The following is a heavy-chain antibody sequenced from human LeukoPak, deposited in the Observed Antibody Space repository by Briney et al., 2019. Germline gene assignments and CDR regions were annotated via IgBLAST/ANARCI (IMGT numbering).Heavy chain of an antibody. V-gene: IGHV1-2*02. CDR3: ARRSSWYYFDY. Sequence: GASVKVSCKASGYTFTGYYMHWVRQAPGQGLEWMGWINPNSGGTNYAQKFQGRVTMTRDTSISTAYMELSRLISDDTAVYYCARRSSWYYFDYWGQGTLVIVSS. CDR2: INPNSGGT. D-gene: IGHD6-13*01. J-gene: IGHJ4*02. CDR1: GYTFTGYY.